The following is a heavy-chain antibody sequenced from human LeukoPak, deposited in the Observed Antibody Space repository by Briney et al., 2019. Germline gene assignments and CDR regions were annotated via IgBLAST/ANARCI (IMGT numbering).Heavy chain of an antibody. Sequence: SETLSLTCTVSGGSINGYYWSWIRQPAGQGLEWIGRIYSSGDTNYNPSLRSRVTISVDTSKNQFSLKLSSVTAADTAVYYCARGQYYYDSSGYYYYFDYWGQGTLVTVSS. CDR3: ARGQYYYDSSGYYYYFDY. CDR1: GGSINGYY. J-gene: IGHJ4*02. CDR2: IYSSGDT. V-gene: IGHV4-4*07. D-gene: IGHD3-22*01.